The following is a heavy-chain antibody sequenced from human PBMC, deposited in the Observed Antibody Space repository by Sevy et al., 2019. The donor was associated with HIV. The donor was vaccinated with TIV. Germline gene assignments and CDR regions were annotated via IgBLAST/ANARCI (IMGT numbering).Heavy chain of an antibody. CDR3: AKGAPGMTPTQNLFDP. V-gene: IGHV3-23*01. D-gene: IGHD2-15*01. CDR2: ISGSGGST. J-gene: IGHJ5*02. CDR1: GFTFSSYA. Sequence: GGSLRLSCAASGFTFSSYAMSWVRQAPGKGLEWVSAISGSGGSTYYADSVKGRFTISRDNSKNTLYLQMNSLRAEDTAVYYCAKGAPGMTPTQNLFDPWGQGTLVTVSS.